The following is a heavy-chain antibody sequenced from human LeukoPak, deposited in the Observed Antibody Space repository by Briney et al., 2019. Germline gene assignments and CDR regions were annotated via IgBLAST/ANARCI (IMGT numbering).Heavy chain of an antibody. Sequence: ASVKVSCKASGYTFTSYGISWVRQAPGQGLEWMGWISAYNGNTNYAQKLQGRVTMTTDTSTSTAYMELRSLRSDDTAVYYCARDFYGGRAPGAFDIWGQGTMVTVSS. CDR1: GYTFTSYG. D-gene: IGHD4-23*01. CDR2: ISAYNGNT. CDR3: ARDFYGGRAPGAFDI. J-gene: IGHJ3*02. V-gene: IGHV1-18*01.